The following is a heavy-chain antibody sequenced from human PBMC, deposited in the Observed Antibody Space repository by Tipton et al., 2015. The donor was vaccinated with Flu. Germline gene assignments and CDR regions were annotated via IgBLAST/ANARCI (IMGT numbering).Heavy chain of an antibody. CDR1: GGSISGYY. CDR2: VYPSGTT. D-gene: IGHD3-10*02. V-gene: IGHV4-4*07. Sequence: TLSLTCTVTGGSISGYYWSWIRQPADKGLEWMGRVYPSGTTYYNPSLKSRVTISVDTSKNQFSLKVTSVTAADTAVYYCARLSFYDVDLKNFYFDYWGQGALVTVSS. CDR3: ARLSFYDVDLKNFYFDY. J-gene: IGHJ4*02.